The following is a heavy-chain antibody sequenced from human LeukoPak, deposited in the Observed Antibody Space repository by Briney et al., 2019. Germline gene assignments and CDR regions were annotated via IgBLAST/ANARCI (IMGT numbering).Heavy chain of an antibody. CDR1: GGSISSYY. Sequence: SETLSLACTVSGGSISSYYWSWIRQPAGKGLEWIGRIYTSGSTNYNPSLKSRVTMSVDTSKNQFSLKLSSVTAADTAVYYCARVGCSGGSCYLPDWFDPGGQGTLVTVSS. J-gene: IGHJ5*02. CDR2: IYTSGST. D-gene: IGHD2-15*01. CDR3: ARVGCSGGSCYLPDWFDP. V-gene: IGHV4-4*07.